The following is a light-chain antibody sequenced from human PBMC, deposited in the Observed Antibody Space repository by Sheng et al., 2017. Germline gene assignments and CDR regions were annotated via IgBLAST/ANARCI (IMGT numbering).Light chain of an antibody. CDR2: GAS. CDR3: QKYNSAPGT. J-gene: IGKJ3*01. CDR1: QTISSN. Sequence: EIVLTQSPATLSLSPGDGATLSCRASQTISSNLAWYQQKPGQAPRLLIYGASTRATDVPARFSGSGSGTDFTLYIGRLEPEDVATYYCQKYNSAPGTFGPRDQSG. V-gene: IGKV3-15*01.